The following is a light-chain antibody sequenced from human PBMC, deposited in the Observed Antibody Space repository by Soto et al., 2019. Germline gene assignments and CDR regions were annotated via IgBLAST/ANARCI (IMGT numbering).Light chain of an antibody. Sequence: QSVLTQPPSVSGAPGQRVTISCTGSSSNIGAGYDVHWYQQLPGTAPKLLIYGNSNRPSGVPDRFSGSKSGTSASLAITGLQAEDEADYYCQSYDSGRSSWKVFGGGTKLTVL. CDR3: QSYDSGRSSWKV. CDR1: SSNIGAGYD. CDR2: GNS. V-gene: IGLV1-40*01. J-gene: IGLJ2*01.